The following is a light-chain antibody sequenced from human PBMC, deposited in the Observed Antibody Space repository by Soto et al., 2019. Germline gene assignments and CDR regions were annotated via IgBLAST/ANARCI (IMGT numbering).Light chain of an antibody. CDR1: SSNIGSNT. V-gene: IGLV1-44*01. CDR3: AAWDDSLNGVL. Sequence: QSVLTQPPSASGTPGQRVTISCSGSSSNIGSNTVNWYQQVPRTAPKLLIYSDNRRPSGVPDRFSGSKSGTSASLAISGLQSEDEADYYCAAWDDSLNGVLFGGGTKLTVL. J-gene: IGLJ2*01. CDR2: SDN.